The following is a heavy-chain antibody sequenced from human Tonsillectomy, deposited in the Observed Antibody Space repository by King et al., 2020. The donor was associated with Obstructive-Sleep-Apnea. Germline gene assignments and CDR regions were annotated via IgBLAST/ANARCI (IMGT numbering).Heavy chain of an antibody. CDR3: ARYHSYYGVDV. V-gene: IGHV3-13*01. CDR1: GFTFSSYD. CDR2: VRAAGYT. J-gene: IGHJ6*02. Sequence: DVQLVESGGGLVQPGGSLRLSCAASGFTFSSYDMHWVRQLPGKGLEWVSEVRAAGYTSYAGSVKGRFTISRENAKNSLYLQMNSLRAGDTAVYYCARYHSYYGVDVWGQGTTVTVSS.